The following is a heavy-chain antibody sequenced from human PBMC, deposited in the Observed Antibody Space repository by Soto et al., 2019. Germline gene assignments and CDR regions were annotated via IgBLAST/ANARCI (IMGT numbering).Heavy chain of an antibody. Sequence: QVQLVQSGAEVKKPGASVKVSCKASGYTFTSYDINWVRQATGQGLEWMGWMNPNRGNTGYAQKFQGRVTMTRNTSISTAYMQLSSLRSEDTAVYYCARGRTTVKNNWFDPWGQGTLVTVSS. J-gene: IGHJ5*02. CDR1: GYTFTSYD. CDR2: MNPNRGNT. V-gene: IGHV1-8*01. CDR3: ARGRTTVKNNWFDP. D-gene: IGHD4-17*01.